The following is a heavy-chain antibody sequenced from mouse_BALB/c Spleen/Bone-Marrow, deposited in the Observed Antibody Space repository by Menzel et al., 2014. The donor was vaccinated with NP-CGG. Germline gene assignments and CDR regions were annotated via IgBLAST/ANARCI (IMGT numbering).Heavy chain of an antibody. V-gene: IGHV4-1*02. D-gene: IGHD1-2*01. Sequence: EVQRVESGGGLVQPGGSLKLSCAASGFDFSRYWMTWVRQAPGKGLEWIGEINPDSSTINYAPSLKDKFIISRDNAKNTLYLQMSKVRSEDTALYYCAKNYYYGYVAYWGQGTLVTVSA. CDR2: INPDSSTI. CDR1: GFDFSRYW. CDR3: AKNYYYGYVAY. J-gene: IGHJ3*01.